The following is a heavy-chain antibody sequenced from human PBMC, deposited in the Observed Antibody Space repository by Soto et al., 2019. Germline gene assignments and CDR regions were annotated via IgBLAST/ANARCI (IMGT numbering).Heavy chain of an antibody. CDR1: GFTFSSYG. V-gene: IGHV3-30*18. J-gene: IGHJ4*02. CDR2: ISYDGSNK. CDR3: AKDSGYEFQIDY. D-gene: IGHD5-12*01. Sequence: GGSLRLSCAASGFTFSSYGMHWVRQAPGKGLEWVAVISYDGSNKYYADSVKGRFTISRDNSKNTLYLQMNSLRAEDTAVYYCAKDSGYEFQIDYWGQGTLVTVSS.